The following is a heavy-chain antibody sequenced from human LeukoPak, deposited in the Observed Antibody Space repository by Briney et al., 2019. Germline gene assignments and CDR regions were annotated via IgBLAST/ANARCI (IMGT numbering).Heavy chain of an antibody. CDR3: ARAGITMVRGVTNWFDP. J-gene: IGHJ5*02. D-gene: IGHD3-10*01. CDR1: GYTFTGYY. Sequence: GASAKVSCKASGYTFTGYYMHWVRQAPGQGLEWVGWINPNSGGTNYAQKFQGRVTMTRDTSISTAYMELSRLRSDDTAVYYCARAGITMVRGVTNWFDPWGQGTLVTVSS. V-gene: IGHV1-2*02. CDR2: INPNSGGT.